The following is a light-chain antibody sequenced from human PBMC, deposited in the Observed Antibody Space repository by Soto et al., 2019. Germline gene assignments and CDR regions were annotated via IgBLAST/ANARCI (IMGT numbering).Light chain of an antibody. CDR1: QSVSSN. CDR2: GAS. Sequence: EIVMTQSPATLSVSPGERATLSCRASQSVSSNLAWYQQKPGQAPRLLIYGASTRATGIPARFSGSGSGTEFTLTISSLQSEDFAVYYCQQYNNWPRTFGKWTKVEIK. CDR3: QQYNNWPRT. J-gene: IGKJ1*01. V-gene: IGKV3-15*01.